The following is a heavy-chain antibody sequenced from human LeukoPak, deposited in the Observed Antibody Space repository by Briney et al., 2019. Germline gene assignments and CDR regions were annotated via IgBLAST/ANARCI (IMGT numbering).Heavy chain of an antibody. D-gene: IGHD6-19*01. Sequence: SETLSLTCTVSGGSISSSSYYWSWIRQPPGKGLEWIGYIYYSGSTNYNPSLKSLVTISVDTPKNQFSLKLSSVTAADTAVYYCARQYLTLSGWYRAFEIWGQGTMVTVSS. V-gene: IGHV4-61*01. J-gene: IGHJ3*02. CDR1: GGSISSSSYY. CDR2: IYYSGST. CDR3: ARQYLTLSGWYRAFEI.